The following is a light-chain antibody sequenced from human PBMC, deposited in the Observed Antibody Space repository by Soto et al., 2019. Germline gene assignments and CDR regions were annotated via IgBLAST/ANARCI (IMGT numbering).Light chain of an antibody. CDR1: QSVSSSY. Sequence: EIVLMQSPGTLSLSPGERATLSCRASQSVSSSYLAWYQQKPGQAPRLLIYGASSRATGIPDRFSGSGSGTDFTLTISRLEPEDFAVYYCHQYGSSPLYTFGQGTKLEIK. CDR3: HQYGSSPLYT. J-gene: IGKJ2*01. CDR2: GAS. V-gene: IGKV3-20*01.